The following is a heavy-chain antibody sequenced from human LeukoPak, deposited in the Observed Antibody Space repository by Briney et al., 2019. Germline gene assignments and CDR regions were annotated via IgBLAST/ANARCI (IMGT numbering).Heavy chain of an antibody. CDR3: AKDQGSGSYGMDV. CDR2: ISCDGSNK. J-gene: IGHJ6*02. D-gene: IGHD6-19*01. CDR1: GFTFSSYG. Sequence: PGGSLRLSCAASGFTFSSYGMHWVRQAPGKGLEWVAVISCDGSNKYYADSVKGRFTISRDNSKNTLYLQMNSLRAEDTAVYYCAKDQGSGSYGMDVWGQGTTVTVSS. V-gene: IGHV3-30*18.